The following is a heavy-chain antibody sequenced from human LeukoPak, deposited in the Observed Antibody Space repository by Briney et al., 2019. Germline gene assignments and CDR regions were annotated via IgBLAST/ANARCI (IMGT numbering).Heavy chain of an antibody. CDR2: IKQDGSEK. V-gene: IGHV3-7*01. CDR3: ARIKPPRYCSGGSCYVIY. CDR1: GFTFSSHW. J-gene: IGHJ4*02. Sequence: GGSLRLSCPASGFTFSSHWMSWVRPAPGKGLEWVANIKQDGSEKYYMGSVKGRFTISRDNAKSSLYLQMNSLRAEDTAVYYCARIKPPRYCSGGSCYVIYWGQGTLVTVSS. D-gene: IGHD2-15*01.